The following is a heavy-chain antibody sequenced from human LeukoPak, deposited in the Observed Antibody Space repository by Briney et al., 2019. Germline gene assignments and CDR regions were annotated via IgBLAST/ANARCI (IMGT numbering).Heavy chain of an antibody. CDR3: ARGRDAVAATTGGPNAFDI. CDR2: INHSGST. V-gene: IGHV4-34*01. CDR1: GGSFSGYY. D-gene: IGHD6-19*01. J-gene: IGHJ3*02. Sequence: SETLSLTCAVYGGSFSGYYWSWIRQPPGKGLEWIGEINHSGSTNYNPSLKSRVTISVDTSKNQFSLKLSSVTAADTAVYYCARGRDAVAATTGGPNAFDIWGQGTMVTVSS.